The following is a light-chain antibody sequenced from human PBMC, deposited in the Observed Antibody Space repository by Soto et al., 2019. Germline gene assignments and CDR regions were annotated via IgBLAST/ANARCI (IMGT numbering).Light chain of an antibody. V-gene: IGKV1-39*01. CDR1: QSIDSY. Sequence: DIQMTQSPSSLSASVGDRVTITCRASQSIDSYLNWYQQKPGEAPKLLIYAASSLQSGVPSRFSGSGSGTDFTLTISSLQPEDFATYYCQQSYSTPPTFGQGTKLEIK. CDR2: AAS. J-gene: IGKJ2*01. CDR3: QQSYSTPPT.